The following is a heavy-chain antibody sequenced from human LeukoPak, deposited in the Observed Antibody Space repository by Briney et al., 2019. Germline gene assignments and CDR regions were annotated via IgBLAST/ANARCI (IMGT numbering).Heavy chain of an antibody. CDR3: ARAGLMITFGGVTDY. CDR1: GFTFSSYS. Sequence: GGSLRLSCAASGFTFSSYSMNWVRQAPGKGLEWVSSISSSSSYIYYADSVKGRFTIFRDNAKNSLYLQMNSLRAEDTAVYYCARAGLMITFGGVTDYWGQGTLVTASS. D-gene: IGHD3-16*01. V-gene: IGHV3-21*01. CDR2: ISSSSSYI. J-gene: IGHJ4*02.